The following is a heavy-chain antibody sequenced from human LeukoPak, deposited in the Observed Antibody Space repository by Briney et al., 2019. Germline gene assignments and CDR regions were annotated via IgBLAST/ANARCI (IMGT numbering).Heavy chain of an antibody. CDR3: AREALYDY. Sequence: GGSLRLSCAASGFTFSSYSMNWVRQAPGKGLEWVSYISSSSSTIYYADSVKGRFTISRDNAKNSLYLQMNSLRAEDTAVYYCAREALYDYWGQGTLVTVSS. V-gene: IGHV3-48*01. J-gene: IGHJ4*02. CDR2: ISSSSSTI. CDR1: GFTFSSYS.